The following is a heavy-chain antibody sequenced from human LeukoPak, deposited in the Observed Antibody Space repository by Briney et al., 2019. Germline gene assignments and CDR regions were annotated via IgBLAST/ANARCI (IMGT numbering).Heavy chain of an antibody. D-gene: IGHD3-10*01. CDR1: GGSIRSYY. CDR3: ARVSFGSGSYYLDY. V-gene: IGHV4-59*01. J-gene: IGHJ4*02. Sequence: SETLSLTCTVSGGSIRSYYWSWIRQPPGKGLEWIGYIYYSGSTNYNPSLKSRVTISVDTSRNQISLKLSSVTAADTAVYYCARVSFGSGSYYLDYWGQGTLVTVSS. CDR2: IYYSGST.